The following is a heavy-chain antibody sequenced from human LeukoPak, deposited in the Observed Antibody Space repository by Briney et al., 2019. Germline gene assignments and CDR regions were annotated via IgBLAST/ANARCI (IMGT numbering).Heavy chain of an antibody. J-gene: IGHJ4*02. D-gene: IGHD2-15*01. CDR1: GITFSRFW. CDR2: INQDGSEK. V-gene: IGHV3-7*03. CDR3: AGRGHLDY. Sequence: GGSLRLSCAASGITFSRFWMSWVRQAPGKGLQWVANINQDGSEKHYVDSVRGRFTISRDNAENSLYLQMNSLRAEDTAVYYCAGRGHLDYWGQGALVTVAS.